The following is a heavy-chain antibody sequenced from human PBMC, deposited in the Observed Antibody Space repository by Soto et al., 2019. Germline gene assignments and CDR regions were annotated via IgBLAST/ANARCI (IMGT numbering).Heavy chain of an antibody. J-gene: IGHJ4*02. Sequence: PGGSLRLSCAGSGFTFSNAWMNWVRQAPGKGLEWVGRIKSKVNGGTTDYAAPVTGRFTISRDDSKNTVYLQMNSLKTEDTAVYYCSTGRYYFDYWGQGTLVTVSS. V-gene: IGHV3-15*01. CDR2: IKSKVNGGTT. CDR3: STGRYYFDY. CDR1: GFTFSNAW.